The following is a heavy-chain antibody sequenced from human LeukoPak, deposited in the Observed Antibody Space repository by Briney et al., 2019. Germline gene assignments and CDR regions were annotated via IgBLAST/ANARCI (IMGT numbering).Heavy chain of an antibody. CDR3: ARAGSGSDYFDY. CDR1: GGTFSSYA. CDR2: INPNSGGT. V-gene: IGHV1-2*02. J-gene: IGHJ4*02. Sequence: ASVKVSCKASGGTFSSYAISWVRQAPGQGLEWMGWINPNSGGTNYAQKFQGRVTMTRDTSISTAYMELSRLRSDDTAVYYCARAGSGSDYFDYWGQGTLVTVSS. D-gene: IGHD3-10*01.